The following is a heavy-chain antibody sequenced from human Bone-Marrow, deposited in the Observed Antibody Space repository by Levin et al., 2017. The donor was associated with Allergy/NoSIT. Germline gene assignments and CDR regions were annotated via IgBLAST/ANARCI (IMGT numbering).Heavy chain of an antibody. Sequence: SETLSLTCAVSGGSISSSNWWSWVRQPPGKGLEWIGEIYHSGSTNYNPSLKSRVTISVDKSKNQFSLKLSSVTAADTAVYYCAGSYYYGSGSSYTQGFDPWGQGTLVTVSS. CDR1: GGSISSSNW. D-gene: IGHD3-10*01. V-gene: IGHV4-4*02. J-gene: IGHJ5*02. CDR2: IYHSGST. CDR3: AGSYYYGSGSSYTQGFDP.